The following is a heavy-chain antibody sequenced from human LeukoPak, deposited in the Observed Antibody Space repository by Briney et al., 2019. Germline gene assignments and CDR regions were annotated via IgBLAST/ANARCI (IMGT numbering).Heavy chain of an antibody. Sequence: PGGSLRLSCTASGFAFSSYAMSWVRQAPGVGLEWVSAIDGGGGRTWHADSVRGRFTISRDSSRNTLFLHMNTLRAEDTAIYYCAKDRTVGASYWYFDLWGRGTLVTVSS. CDR2: IDGGGGRT. CDR1: GFAFSSYA. D-gene: IGHD1-26*01. CDR3: AKDRTVGASYWYFDL. V-gene: IGHV3-23*01. J-gene: IGHJ2*01.